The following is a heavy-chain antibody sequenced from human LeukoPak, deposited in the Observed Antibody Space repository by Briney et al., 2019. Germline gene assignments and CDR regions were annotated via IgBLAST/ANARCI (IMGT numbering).Heavy chain of an antibody. J-gene: IGHJ4*02. CDR2: VDHTGST. CDR3: ARGSGSYRKGPFDY. V-gene: IGHV4-59*08. CDR1: DDSITMYY. D-gene: IGHD1-26*01. Sequence: PSETLSLTCTVSDDSITMYYWTWIRQPPGKGLEWIGYVDHTGSTFYNPSLKSRVTISVDTSKNQFSLKLSSVTAADTAMYYCARGSGSYRKGPFDYWGQGTLVTVSS.